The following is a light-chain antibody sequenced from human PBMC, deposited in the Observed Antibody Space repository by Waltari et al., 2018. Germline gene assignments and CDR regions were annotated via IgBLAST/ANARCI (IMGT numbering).Light chain of an antibody. CDR2: GAS. Sequence: DILLTQSPGTLSLSTGEGATLSCRASRSVTNNYLAWYQQKPGQAPRLLIYGASSRATGIPDRFSGSGSGTDFTLTITRLEPEDFAAYYCQQYGRSVTFGGGTKLQIK. V-gene: IGKV3-20*01. CDR3: QQYGRSVT. CDR1: RSVTNNY. J-gene: IGKJ4*01.